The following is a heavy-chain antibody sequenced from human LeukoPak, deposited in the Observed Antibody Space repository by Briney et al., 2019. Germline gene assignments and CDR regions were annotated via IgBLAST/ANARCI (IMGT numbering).Heavy chain of an antibody. Sequence: GGSLRLSCAASGFTFSSYSMNWVRQAPGKGLEWVSSISSSSSYIYYADSVKGRFTISRDNAKNTLYLQMNSLRAEDTAVYYCARGSYCSGGSCYPRPFDYWGQGTLVTVSS. D-gene: IGHD2-15*01. V-gene: IGHV3-21*01. CDR3: ARGSYCSGGSCYPRPFDY. CDR2: ISSSSSYI. CDR1: GFTFSSYS. J-gene: IGHJ4*02.